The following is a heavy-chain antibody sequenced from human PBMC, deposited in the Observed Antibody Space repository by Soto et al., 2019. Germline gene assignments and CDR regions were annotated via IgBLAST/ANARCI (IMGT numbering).Heavy chain of an antibody. D-gene: IGHD2-8*01. CDR2: ISGSGDGT. CDR1: VFSVSDYA. CDR3: TKSRRSVLMVYGFGGMDV. J-gene: IGHJ6*02. V-gene: IGHV3-23*01. Sequence: GWSLRLSCSASVFSVSDYAMSWFRQAPGKGLEWVSSISGSGDGTHYGDSVKGRFTLSRDTSQKTLYLQMNNLRGEDTAVYFCTKSRRSVLMVYGFGGMDVWGRGTTVTVSS.